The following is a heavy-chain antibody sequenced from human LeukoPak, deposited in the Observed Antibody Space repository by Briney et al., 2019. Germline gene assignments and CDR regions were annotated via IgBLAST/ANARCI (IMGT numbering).Heavy chain of an antibody. Sequence: GRSLRLSCAASGFTFSSYAMHWVRQAPGKGLEWVAVISYDGSNKYYADSAKGRFTISRDNSKNTLYLQMNSLRAEDTAVYYCARARLGIAVAGGHNWFDPWGQGTLVTVSS. J-gene: IGHJ5*02. CDR1: GFTFSSYA. CDR2: ISYDGSNK. V-gene: IGHV3-30*04. CDR3: ARARLGIAVAGGHNWFDP. D-gene: IGHD6-19*01.